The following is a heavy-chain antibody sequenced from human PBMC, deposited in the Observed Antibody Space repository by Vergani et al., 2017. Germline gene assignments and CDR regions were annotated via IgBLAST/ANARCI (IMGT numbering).Heavy chain of an antibody. Sequence: EVQLVESGGDLVQPGRSLRLSCTASGFTFGYYAMDWFRQAPGQGLEWVGGISSKAYGQATIYASSVNGRFTISRDDSKSIAYLQMNNLQTEDTAMYYCVRDQVTMLRGSDALDIWGQGAMVTVSS. J-gene: IGHJ3*02. D-gene: IGHD3-10*01. CDR1: GFTFGYYA. CDR3: VRDQVTMLRGSDALDI. V-gene: IGHV3-49*03. CDR2: ISSKAYGQAT.